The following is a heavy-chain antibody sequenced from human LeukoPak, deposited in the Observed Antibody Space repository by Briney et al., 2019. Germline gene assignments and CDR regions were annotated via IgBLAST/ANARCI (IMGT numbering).Heavy chain of an antibody. V-gene: IGHV3-48*01. D-gene: IGHD3-10*01. CDR2: ISSSSSTI. CDR3: ARSGSGIYFRGDY. J-gene: IGHJ4*02. CDR1: GFTFSSYG. Sequence: GGSLRLSCAASGFTFSSYGMNWVRQAPGKGLEGVSYISSSSSTIYYADSVKGRFTISRDNTKNSLYLQMNSLRAEDTAVYYCARSGSGIYFRGDYWGQGTLVTVSS.